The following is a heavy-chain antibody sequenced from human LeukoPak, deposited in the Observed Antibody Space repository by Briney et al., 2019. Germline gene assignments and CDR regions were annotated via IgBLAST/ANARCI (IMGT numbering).Heavy chain of an antibody. CDR2: IWYDGSEQ. V-gene: IGHV3-33*01. CDR3: ARAVVVVPAARGAVGYYYYGMDV. CDR1: GFTFSTYA. J-gene: IGHJ6*02. D-gene: IGHD2-2*01. Sequence: GGSLRLSCAASGFTFSTYAIHWVRQAPGKGLEWVAVIWYDGSEQYYADSVKGRFIISRDNSKSTSDLQMNSLRAEDTAVYYCARAVVVVPAARGAVGYYYYGMDVWGQGTTVTVSS.